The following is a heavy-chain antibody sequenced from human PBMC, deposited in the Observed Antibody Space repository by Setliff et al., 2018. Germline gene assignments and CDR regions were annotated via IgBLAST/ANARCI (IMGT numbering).Heavy chain of an antibody. CDR2: ISYDGSNK. J-gene: IGHJ4*02. D-gene: IGHD2-15*01. Sequence: GGSLRLSCAASGFTFSSYAMHWVRQAPGKGLEWVAVISYDGSNKYYADSVKGRFTISRDNSKNTLYLQMNSLRAEDTAVYYCSVQSEFGHDCSDGSCHPNYFDSWGQGTLVTVSS. V-gene: IGHV3-30*04. CDR1: GFTFSSYA. CDR3: SVQSEFGHDCSDGSCHPNYFDS.